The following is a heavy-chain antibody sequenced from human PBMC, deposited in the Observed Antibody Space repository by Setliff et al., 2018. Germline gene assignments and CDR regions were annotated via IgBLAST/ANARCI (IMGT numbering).Heavy chain of an antibody. CDR2: IYSVYRST. Sequence: PGGSLRLSCAGSGFAFSSYAMSWVRQAPGKGLEWVSTIYSVYRSTFYTDAVKCRFSISRDNAKSSLYLQMNRLRDDDTAVYYCAREVSTGGNSGCGIWGQGTVVTVSS. V-gene: IGHV3-23*03. CDR3: AREVSTGGNSGCGI. J-gene: IGHJ3*02. CDR1: GFAFSSYA. D-gene: IGHD2-8*02.